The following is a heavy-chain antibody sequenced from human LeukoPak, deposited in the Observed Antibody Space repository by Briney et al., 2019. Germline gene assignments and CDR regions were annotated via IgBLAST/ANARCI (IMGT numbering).Heavy chain of an antibody. CDR3: VNLGYSD. CDR2: IKNDGSDK. D-gene: IGHD5-12*01. J-gene: IGHJ4*02. CDR1: GFSFSAAW. V-gene: IGHV3-7*01. Sequence: GGSLRLSCEASGFSFSAAWMTWVRQAPGKGLEWVATIKNDGSDKYYVDSVKGRFTLSRDNAKNLVYLQMNSLRVEDTAVYYCVNLGYSDGGQGTLVTVST.